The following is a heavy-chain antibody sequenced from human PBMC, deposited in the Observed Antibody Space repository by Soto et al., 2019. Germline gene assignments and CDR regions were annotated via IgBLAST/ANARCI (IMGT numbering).Heavy chain of an antibody. CDR2: ISSNSSYI. V-gene: IGHV3-21*01. CDR1: GFTFRSFT. Sequence: PWGSLRLSCAASGFTFRSFTMNWVRQAPGKGLQWGSTISSNSSYIYYTDALRGRFTISRANAKNSLHLQSNSLRAEDTAVYYCTRDASRDSSARGWFDPWGPGTLVTVSS. J-gene: IGHJ5*02. CDR3: TRDASRDSSARGWFDP. D-gene: IGHD6-13*01.